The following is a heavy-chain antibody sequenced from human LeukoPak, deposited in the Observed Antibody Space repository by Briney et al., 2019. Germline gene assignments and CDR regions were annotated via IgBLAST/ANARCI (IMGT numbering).Heavy chain of an antibody. CDR2: ISYDGSNK. Sequence: GRCLSPSSASSIFTPTSFGIHWVSPAPDRGRGWVGVISYDGSNKYYADSVKGRFTISRDNSKNTLYLQMNSLRAEDTAVYYCAKDPLRYDSSGFCGMDVWGQGTTVTVSS. D-gene: IGHD3-22*01. J-gene: IGHJ6*02. V-gene: IGHV3-30*18. CDR1: IFTPTSFG. CDR3: AKDPLRYDSSGFCGMDV.